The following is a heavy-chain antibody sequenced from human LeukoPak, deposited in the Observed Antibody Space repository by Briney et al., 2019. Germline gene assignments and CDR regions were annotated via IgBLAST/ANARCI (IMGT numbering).Heavy chain of an antibody. CDR2: TYHSGST. V-gene: IGHV4-30-2*01. CDR3: ARDNGYSYGLDY. Sequence: PSETLSLTCAVSGGSISSGGYSWSWIRQPPGKGLEWIGYTYHSGSTYYNPSLRSRVTISVDRSKNQFSLKLSSVTAADTAVYYCARDNGYSYGLDYWGQGTLVTVSS. J-gene: IGHJ4*02. CDR1: GGSISSGGYS. D-gene: IGHD5-18*01.